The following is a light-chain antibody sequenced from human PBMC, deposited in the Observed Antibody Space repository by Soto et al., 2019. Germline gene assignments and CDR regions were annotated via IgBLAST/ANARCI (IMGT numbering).Light chain of an antibody. CDR1: SSDVGGYNY. CDR2: DVT. CDR3: LSYDSGLSESV. Sequence: QSALTQPASVSGSPGQSITISCTGTSSDVGGYNYVSWYQQHPGRAPKLIIYDVTNRPSGISNRFSGSKSGNTASLTISGLQTEDEADYYCLSYDSGLSESVFGSGTQLTVL. V-gene: IGLV2-14*03. J-gene: IGLJ7*01.